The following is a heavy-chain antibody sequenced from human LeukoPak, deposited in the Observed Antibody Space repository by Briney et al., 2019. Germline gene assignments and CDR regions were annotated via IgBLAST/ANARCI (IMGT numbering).Heavy chain of an antibody. D-gene: IGHD3-10*01. Sequence: SETLSLTCTVSGGSISSYYWSWIRQPPGKGLEWIGYIYYSGSTNYNPSLKSRVTISVDTSKNQFSLKLSSVTAADTAVYYCARHQVRGVISYWGQGTLVTVSS. CDR2: IYYSGST. J-gene: IGHJ4*02. CDR3: ARHQVRGVISY. V-gene: IGHV4-59*08. CDR1: GGSISSYY.